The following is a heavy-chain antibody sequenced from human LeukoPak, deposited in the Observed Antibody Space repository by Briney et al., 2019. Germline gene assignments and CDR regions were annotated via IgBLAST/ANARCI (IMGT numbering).Heavy chain of an antibody. V-gene: IGHV3-23*01. D-gene: IGHD4-23*01. J-gene: IGHJ4*02. CDR2: IRGSGGST. Sequence: GGSLRLSCAAYAFTFSSYAMSWVRQAPGRGRGGVSYIRGSGGSTYYAESVMGRFTNSRDNSKNTLYLQMNSLRAEDTAVDYCGKDDDYGGNGYWGQGTLVTVSS. CDR3: GKDDDYGGNGY. CDR1: AFTFSSYA.